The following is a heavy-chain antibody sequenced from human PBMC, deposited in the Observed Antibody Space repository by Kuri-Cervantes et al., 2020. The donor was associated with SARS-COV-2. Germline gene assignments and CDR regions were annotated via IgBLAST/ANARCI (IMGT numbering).Heavy chain of an antibody. D-gene: IGHD2-2*02. CDR3: ARGKDIVVVPAAIRYYYYYYMDV. J-gene: IGHJ6*03. CDR1: GFTFDDYG. CDR2: INWNGGST. V-gene: IGHV3-20*04. Sequence: GGSLRLSCAASGFTFDDYGMSWVRQAPGKGLEWVSGINWNGGSTGYADSVKGRFTISRDNAKNSLYLQMNSLRAEDTAVYYCARGKDIVVVPAAIRYYYYYYMDVWGKGTTVTVSS.